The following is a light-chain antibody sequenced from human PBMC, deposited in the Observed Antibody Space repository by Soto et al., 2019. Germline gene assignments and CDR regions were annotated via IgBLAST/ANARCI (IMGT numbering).Light chain of an antibody. CDR2: GAS. CDR3: QQYGSSPRT. J-gene: IGKJ1*01. V-gene: IGKV3-20*01. Sequence: EIVLTQSPGTLSFFAAERGCLXSRSSQSVSSSYLAWYQQKPGQAPRLLIYGASSRATGIPDRFSGSGSGTDFTLTISRLEPEDFAVYYCQQYGSSPRTFGQGTKVDIK. CDR1: QSVSSSY.